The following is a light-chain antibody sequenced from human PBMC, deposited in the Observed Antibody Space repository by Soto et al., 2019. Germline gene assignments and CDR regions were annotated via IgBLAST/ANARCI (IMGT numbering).Light chain of an antibody. CDR3: KQYDNLLIT. Sequence: DIQMTQSPSSLSASVGDRVTITCQASQDISNYLNWYQQKPGKAHKLLIYDAYNLETGVQSGFSGSGSGTDFTFTIRSLQPEDIATYYCKQYDNLLITFGQGTRLEIK. CDR2: DAY. V-gene: IGKV1-33*01. J-gene: IGKJ5*01. CDR1: QDISNY.